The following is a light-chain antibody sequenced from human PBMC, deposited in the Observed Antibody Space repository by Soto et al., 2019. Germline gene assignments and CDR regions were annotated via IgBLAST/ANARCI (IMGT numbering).Light chain of an antibody. J-gene: IGKJ4*01. CDR2: AAS. Sequence: EIVFTQSPGTLSLSPGERATLSCKTSQSVSSSFLAWYQQKPGQAPRLLIYAASSTATGIPDRFSGSGSGTDFTLTIIRLEPEDFAVYYCQQYGSPPTFGGGTKVDIK. CDR1: QSVSSSF. V-gene: IGKV3-20*01. CDR3: QQYGSPPT.